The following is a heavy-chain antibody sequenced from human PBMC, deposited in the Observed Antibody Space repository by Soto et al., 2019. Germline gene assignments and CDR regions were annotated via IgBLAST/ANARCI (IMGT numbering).Heavy chain of an antibody. CDR1: GFSFTSNNW. Sequence: SETLSLTCAVSGFSFTSNNWWTLVRPPPGQVLEWIGEIYRTGSTNYNPSLKSRFTISLDKSENQFSLKVTSLTAADTAVYYCASRDPGTSVDYWGQGTLVTVSS. CDR2: IYRTGST. V-gene: IGHV4-4*02. D-gene: IGHD1-7*01. J-gene: IGHJ4*02. CDR3: ASRDPGTSVDY.